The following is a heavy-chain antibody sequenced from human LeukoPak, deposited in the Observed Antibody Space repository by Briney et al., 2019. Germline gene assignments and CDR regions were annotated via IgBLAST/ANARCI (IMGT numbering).Heavy chain of an antibody. V-gene: IGHV3-15*01. CDR2: MTRRGSRGTT. CDR1: GFTFSDAW. J-gene: IGHJ6*02. Sequence: GGSLILSCEGSGFTFSDAWMNCVRQAPGEGVEGGGGMTRRGSRGTTDYAPTVKGGVTISRDYSQNTRFLPMSSPQAEDTAVYYCAWDCTYHFEIAAWGQGTTVTVSS. D-gene: IGHD2-21*01. CDR3: AWDCTYHFEIAA.